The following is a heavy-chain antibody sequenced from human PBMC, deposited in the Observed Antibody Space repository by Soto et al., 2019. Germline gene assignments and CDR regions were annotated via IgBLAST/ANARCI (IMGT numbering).Heavy chain of an antibody. CDR3: ARDRLELSKYYYYGMDV. CDR1: GGSISSGGYY. V-gene: IGHV4-31*03. D-gene: IGHD1-7*01. J-gene: IGHJ6*02. Sequence: QVQLQESGPGLVKPSQTLSLTCTVSGGSISSGGYYWSWIRQHPGKGLEWIGYIYYSGSTYYNPSLKSRVTISVDTSKNQFSLKLSSVTAADTAVYYCARDRLELSKYYYYGMDVWGQGTTVTVSS. CDR2: IYYSGST.